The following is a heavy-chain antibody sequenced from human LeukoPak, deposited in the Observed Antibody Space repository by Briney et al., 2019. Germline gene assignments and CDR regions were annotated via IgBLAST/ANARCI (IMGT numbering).Heavy chain of an antibody. Sequence: GASVKVSCKASGYTFTSYGISWVRQAPGQGLEWMGWISAYNGNTNYAQKLQGRVTMTTDTSTSTAYMELRSLRSDDTAVYYCARGEPDIVVVPAATPWGAFDIWGQGTMVTVSS. CDR3: ARGEPDIVVVPAATPWGAFDI. J-gene: IGHJ3*02. CDR2: ISAYNGNT. D-gene: IGHD2-2*02. V-gene: IGHV1-18*01. CDR1: GYTFTSYG.